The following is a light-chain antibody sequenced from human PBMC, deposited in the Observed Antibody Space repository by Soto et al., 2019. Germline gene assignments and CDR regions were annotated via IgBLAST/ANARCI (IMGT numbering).Light chain of an antibody. V-gene: IGKV1-39*01. J-gene: IGKJ3*01. CDR3: QQSYSNPRA. Sequence: DIRMTQSPSSLSPSVGDRVTISCRASQSIRTYLHWYQQKPGKAPKLLIYAASSLQSGVPSRFSGSGFGTDFTLTISSLQAEDFATYYCQQSYSNPRAFGPGTKVDI. CDR1: QSIRTY. CDR2: AAS.